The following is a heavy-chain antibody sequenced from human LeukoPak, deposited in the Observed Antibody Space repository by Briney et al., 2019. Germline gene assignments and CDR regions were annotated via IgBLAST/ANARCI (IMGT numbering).Heavy chain of an antibody. CDR2: ISRNSGSI. CDR3: GKDSSSGYYYWGAFDI. V-gene: IGHV3-9*03. D-gene: IGHD3-22*01. Sequence: GGSLRLSCAASGFTFSSYSMNWVRQAPGKGLEWVSRISRNSGSIDYADSVKGRFTISRDNARNSLYLQMNSLRAEDMALYYCGKDSSSGYYYWGAFDIWGQGTMVTVSS. J-gene: IGHJ3*02. CDR1: GFTFSSYS.